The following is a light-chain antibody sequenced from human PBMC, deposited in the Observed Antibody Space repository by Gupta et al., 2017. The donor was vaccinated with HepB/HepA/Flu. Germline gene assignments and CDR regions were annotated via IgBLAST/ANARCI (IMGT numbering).Light chain of an antibody. Sequence: EIVLSQSPGTMSLSPGERATLSCRASQSVNYYVASYQQKPGQAPRLLIFDTSKRATGIPARFSGSGSGTDFTLTISSLEPEDSAVYYCQQRSDWPTFGGGTKVEIK. J-gene: IGKJ4*01. CDR3: QQRSDWPT. V-gene: IGKV3-11*01. CDR1: QSVNYY. CDR2: DTS.